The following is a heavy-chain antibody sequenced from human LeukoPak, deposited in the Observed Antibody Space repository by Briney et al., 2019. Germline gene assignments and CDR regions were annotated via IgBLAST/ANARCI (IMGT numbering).Heavy chain of an antibody. CDR2: IIPIFGTA. CDR1: GGTFSSYA. CDR3: ARDLRRIAAAGRRENWFDP. J-gene: IGHJ5*02. D-gene: IGHD6-13*01. V-gene: IGHV1-69*06. Sequence: AASVKVSCKASGGTFSSYAISWVRQAPGQGLEWMGGIIPIFGTANYAQKFQGRVTITADKSTSTAYMELSSLRSEDTAVYYCARDLRRIAAAGRRENWFDPWGQGTLVTVSS.